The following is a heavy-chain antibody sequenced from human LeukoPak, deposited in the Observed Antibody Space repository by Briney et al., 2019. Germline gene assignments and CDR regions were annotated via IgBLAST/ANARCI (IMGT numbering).Heavy chain of an antibody. V-gene: IGHV3-21*01. D-gene: IGHD6-13*01. CDR1: GFTFSSYS. Sequence: PGGSLRLSCAASGFTFSSYSMNWVRQAPGKGLEWVSSISSSSSYIYYADSVKGRSTISRDNAKNSLYLQMNSLRAEDTAVYYCARDEQQLGDYFDYWGQGTLVTVSS. J-gene: IGHJ4*02. CDR2: ISSSSSYI. CDR3: ARDEQQLGDYFDY.